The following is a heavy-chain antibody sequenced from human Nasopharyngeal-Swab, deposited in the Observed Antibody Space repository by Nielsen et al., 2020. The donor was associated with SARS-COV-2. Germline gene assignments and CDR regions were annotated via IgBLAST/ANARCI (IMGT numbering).Heavy chain of an antibody. CDR1: GGTFSSYA. Sequence: SVKVSCKASGGTFSSYAISWVRQAPGQGLEWMGGIIPIFGTANYAQKFQGRVTITADESTSTAYMELSSLRSEDTAVYYCARDAPVWFGESSDAFDIWGQGTMVTVSS. D-gene: IGHD3-10*01. J-gene: IGHJ3*02. V-gene: IGHV1-69*13. CDR3: ARDAPVWFGESSDAFDI. CDR2: IIPIFGTA.